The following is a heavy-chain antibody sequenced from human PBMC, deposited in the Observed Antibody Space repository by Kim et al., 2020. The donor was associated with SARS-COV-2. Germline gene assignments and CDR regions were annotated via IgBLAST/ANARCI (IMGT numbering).Heavy chain of an antibody. V-gene: IGHV4-39*01. D-gene: IGHD2-2*01. CDR1: GGSISSSSYY. J-gene: IGHJ4*02. CDR2: IYYSGST. Sequence: SETLSLTCTVSGGSISSSSYYWGWIRQPPGKGLEWIGSIYYSGSTYYNPSLKSRVTISVDTSKNQFSLKLSSVTAADTAVYYCASWDIVVVPAATRDYWGQGTLVTVSS. CDR3: ASWDIVVVPAATRDY.